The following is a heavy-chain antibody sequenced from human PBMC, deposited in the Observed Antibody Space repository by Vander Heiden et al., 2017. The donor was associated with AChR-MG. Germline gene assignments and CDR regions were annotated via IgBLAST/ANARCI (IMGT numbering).Heavy chain of an antibody. CDR1: GFTFSSYS. J-gene: IGHJ4*02. CDR2: ISSSSSTI. Sequence: EVQLVESGGGLVQPGGSLKLSCASSGFTFSSYSMNWVRQAPGKGLEWVSYISSSSSTIYYADAVKGRFTISRDNAKNPLYLQMNSMRDEDTAVYCCARRGIAARPFDYWGQGTLVTVSS. CDR3: ARRGIAARPFDY. V-gene: IGHV3-48*02. D-gene: IGHD6-6*01.